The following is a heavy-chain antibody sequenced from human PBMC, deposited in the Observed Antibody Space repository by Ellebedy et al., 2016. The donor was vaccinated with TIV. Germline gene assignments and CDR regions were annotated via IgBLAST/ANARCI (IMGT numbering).Heavy chain of an antibody. CDR1: GYSISSGYY. D-gene: IGHD3-22*01. CDR3: ARHGSSRGYFDF. Sequence: SETLSLTCTVSGYSISSGYYWGWIRQPPGKGLEWIGTIYHSGSTYYNPSLKSRVTISLDTSKNQFSLNLSSVTAADTAVYYCARHGSSRGYFDFWGQGTLVTVSS. CDR2: IYHSGST. J-gene: IGHJ4*02. V-gene: IGHV4-38-2*02.